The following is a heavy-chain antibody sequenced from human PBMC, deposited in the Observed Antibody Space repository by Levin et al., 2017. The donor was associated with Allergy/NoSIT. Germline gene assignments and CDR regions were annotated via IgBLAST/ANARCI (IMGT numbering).Heavy chain of an antibody. J-gene: IGHJ4*02. Sequence: SQTLSLTCAVYGGSFSGYYWSWIRQPPGKGLEWIGEINHSGSTNYNPSLKSRVTISVDTSKNQFSLKLSTVTAADTAVYYCARGNIHDYGDYTWGQGTLVTVSS. V-gene: IGHV4-34*01. CDR1: GGSFSGYY. D-gene: IGHD4-17*01. CDR2: INHSGST. CDR3: ARGNIHDYGDYT.